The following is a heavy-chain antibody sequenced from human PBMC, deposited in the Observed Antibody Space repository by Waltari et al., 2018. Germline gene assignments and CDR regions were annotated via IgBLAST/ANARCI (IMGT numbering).Heavy chain of an antibody. CDR2: INAGNGNT. CDR3: ARVLGAPPLVAANHNGSAYYFDY. V-gene: IGHV1-3*01. J-gene: IGHJ4*02. D-gene: IGHD2-15*01. CDR1: GYTFTSYA. Sequence: QVQLVQSGAEVKKPGASVKVSCKASGYTFTSYAMHWVHQAPGQRLEWMGWINAGNGNTKYSQKFQGRVTITRDTSASTAYMELSSLRSEDTAVYYCARVLGAPPLVAANHNGSAYYFDYWGQGTLVTVSS.